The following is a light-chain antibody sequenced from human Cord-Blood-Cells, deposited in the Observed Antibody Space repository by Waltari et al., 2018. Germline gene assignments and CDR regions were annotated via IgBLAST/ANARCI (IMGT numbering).Light chain of an antibody. CDR3: SSYTSSSSYV. CDR2: DVS. V-gene: IGLV2-14*01. CDR1: SSDVGGYNY. Sequence: QSALTQPASVSGSPGQSITLSCPGTSSDVGGYNYVSWYQQHPGKAPKLLIYDVSNRPSGVSNRFSGSKSGHTASLTISGLQAEDEADYYCSSYTSSSSYVFGTGTKVTVL. J-gene: IGLJ1*01.